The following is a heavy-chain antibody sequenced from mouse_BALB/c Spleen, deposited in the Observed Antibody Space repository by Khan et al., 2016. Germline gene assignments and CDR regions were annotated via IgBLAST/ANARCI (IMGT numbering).Heavy chain of an antibody. J-gene: IGHJ3*01. CDR1: GFDFSRYW. V-gene: IGHV4-1*02. CDR2: INRDSSTI. CDR3: ARLGYYGGFAY. D-gene: IGHD1-1*01. Sequence: EVKLLESGGGLVQPGGSLKLSCAASGFDFSRYWMSWVRQAPGKGLEWIGEINRDSSTINYTPSLKDKFIITRDNAKNTLYLQMSKVRSEDTALYYCARLGYYGGFAYWGQGTLVTVSA.